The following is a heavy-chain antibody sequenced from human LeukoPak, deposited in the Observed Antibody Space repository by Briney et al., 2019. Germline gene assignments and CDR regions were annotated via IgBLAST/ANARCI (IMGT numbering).Heavy chain of an antibody. V-gene: IGHV3-7*01. CDR2: IKQDGSET. Sequence: GGSLRLSCAASGFRFSDYWMTWVRQAPGQGLEWVANIKQDGSETSYVDSVKGRFTVSRDNAKNSLYLQMNSLRAEDTAVYYCAELGITMIGGVWGKGTTVTISS. CDR3: AELGITMIGGV. J-gene: IGHJ6*04. D-gene: IGHD3-10*02. CDR1: GFRFSDYW.